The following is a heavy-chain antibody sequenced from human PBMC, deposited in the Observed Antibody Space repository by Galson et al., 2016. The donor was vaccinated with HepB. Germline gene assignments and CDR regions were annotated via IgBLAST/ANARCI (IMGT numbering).Heavy chain of an antibody. V-gene: IGHV4-59*01. CDR2: ISYSGST. CDR3: ARLFGAGFGELSWIK. Sequence: SETLSLTCAVSGVSTANVEWLSWVRQTPGKGLEWIGYISYSGSTKYNASLKSRVTISIDTSKNQFSLNPSSVTAADTAVYYCARLFGAGFGELSWIKWSQGTLVTVSS. D-gene: IGHD3-10*01. J-gene: IGHJ4*02. CDR1: GVSTANVEW.